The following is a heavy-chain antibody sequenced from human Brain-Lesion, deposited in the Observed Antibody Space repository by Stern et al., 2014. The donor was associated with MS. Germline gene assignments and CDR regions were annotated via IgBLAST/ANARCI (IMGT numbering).Heavy chain of an antibody. CDR1: GYTFTGYY. J-gene: IGHJ4*02. Sequence: VQLEESGAEVKKPGASVKVSCKASGYTFTGYYMHWVRQATGQGLEWMGWINPKSGGTNYAQKFQGWVTMTRDTSINTAYMELSRLRSDDTAVYYCATYYYDSTGYNDFWGQGTLVTVSS. CDR2: INPKSGGT. V-gene: IGHV1-2*04. D-gene: IGHD3-22*01. CDR3: ATYYYDSTGYNDF.